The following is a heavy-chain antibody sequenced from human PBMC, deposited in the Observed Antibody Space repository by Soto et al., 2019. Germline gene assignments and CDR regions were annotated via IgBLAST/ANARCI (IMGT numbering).Heavy chain of an antibody. J-gene: IGHJ4*02. CDR2: IYYNWNT. D-gene: IGHD5-18*01. CDR3: ARNVDTTRAYYFDF. CDR1: GASISPYY. Sequence: SETLSLTCTVSGASISPYYWSWIRQPPGKGLEWIGYIYYNWNTNYNPSLRSRVTMSVDTSKNQFSLKLSSVTAADTAVYYCARNVDTTRAYYFDFWGQGALVSVSS. V-gene: IGHV4-59*01.